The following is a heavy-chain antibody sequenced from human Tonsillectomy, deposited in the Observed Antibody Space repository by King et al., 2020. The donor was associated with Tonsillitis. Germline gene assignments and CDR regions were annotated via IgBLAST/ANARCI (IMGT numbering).Heavy chain of an antibody. CDR1: GFTFNRHW. J-gene: IGHJ4*02. D-gene: IGHD6-19*01. V-gene: IGHV3-74*02. CDR2: IDNDGSGT. CDR3: ARGLGWTGAGTPYFDY. Sequence: QLVQSGGGLVQPGGSLRLSCAASGFTFNRHWLHWVRQAPGNGLPWVARIDNDGSGTSYADSVTGRFTISKDNAKNTLYLQMNSLRAEDTAVYYCARGLGWTGAGTPYFDYWGQGTLVTVSS.